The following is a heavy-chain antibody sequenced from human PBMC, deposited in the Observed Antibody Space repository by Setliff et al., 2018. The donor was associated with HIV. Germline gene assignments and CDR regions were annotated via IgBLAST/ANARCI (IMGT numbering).Heavy chain of an antibody. D-gene: IGHD1-26*01. CDR3: ASRRAAMWRGLFVGFEN. Sequence: SETLSLTCTVSGGSISSTSYYWGWIRQPPGTGLEWIGSISSSGNTYYNPSLKSRVTTSVDTPKNQFSLKLNYVTAADTAVYYCASRRAAMWRGLFVGFENWGQGTLVTVSS. CDR2: ISSSGNT. CDR1: GGSISSTSYY. J-gene: IGHJ4*02. V-gene: IGHV4-39*01.